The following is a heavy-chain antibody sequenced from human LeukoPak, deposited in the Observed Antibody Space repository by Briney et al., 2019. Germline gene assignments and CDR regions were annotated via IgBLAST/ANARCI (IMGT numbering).Heavy chain of an antibody. Sequence: SETLSLTCTVSGGSISSYYWSWIRQPPGKGLEWIGDIYYSGSTNYNPSLKSRVTISVDTSKNQFSLKLSSVTAADTAVYYCAREKYDWNDVRVRYFDYWGQGTLVTVSS. D-gene: IGHD1-20*01. CDR1: GGSISSYY. CDR3: AREKYDWNDVRVRYFDY. V-gene: IGHV4-59*01. J-gene: IGHJ4*02. CDR2: IYYSGST.